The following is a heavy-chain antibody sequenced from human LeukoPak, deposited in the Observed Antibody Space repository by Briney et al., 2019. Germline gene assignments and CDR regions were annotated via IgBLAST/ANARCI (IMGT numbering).Heavy chain of an antibody. D-gene: IGHD6-19*01. J-gene: IGHJ3*02. CDR2: IYHSGST. CDR3: ARNNGQWLVENAFDI. V-gene: IGHV4-38-2*02. CDR1: GYSISSGYY. Sequence: SETLSLTCTVSGYSISSGYYWGWIRQPPGKGLEWIGSIYHSGSTYYNPSLKSRVTISVDTSKNQFSLQLSSVTAADTAVYYCARNNGQWLVENAFDIWGQGTMVTVSS.